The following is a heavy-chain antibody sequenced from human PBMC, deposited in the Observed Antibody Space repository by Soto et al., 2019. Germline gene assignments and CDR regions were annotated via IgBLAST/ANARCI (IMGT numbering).Heavy chain of an antibody. CDR3: ARLFSSGSYYVWPMDV. V-gene: IGHV3-30-3*01. CDR2: ISYDGSNK. CDR1: GFTFSSYA. Sequence: QVQLVESGGGVVQPGRSLRLSCAASGFTFSSYAMHWVRQAPGKGLEWVAVISYDGSNKYYADSVKGRFTISRDNSKNTLYLQMNSLRAEDTAVYYCARLFSSGSYYVWPMDVWGQGTTVTVSS. D-gene: IGHD1-26*01. J-gene: IGHJ6*02.